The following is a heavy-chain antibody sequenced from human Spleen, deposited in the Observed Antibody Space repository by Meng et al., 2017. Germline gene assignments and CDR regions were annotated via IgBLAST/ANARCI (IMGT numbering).Heavy chain of an antibody. J-gene: IGHJ4*02. CDR2: VRGSGTST. V-gene: IGHV3-23*01. CDR3: AKGGDSSGWYNY. Sequence: GGSLRLSCAASGFNFRHYAMSWVRQAPGKGLEWVSDVRGSGTSTNYADSVKGRFTISRDNSKNTVYLHMTSLRADDTAVYYCAKGGDSSGWYNYWGQGTWVTVSS. D-gene: IGHD6-19*01. CDR1: GFNFRHYA.